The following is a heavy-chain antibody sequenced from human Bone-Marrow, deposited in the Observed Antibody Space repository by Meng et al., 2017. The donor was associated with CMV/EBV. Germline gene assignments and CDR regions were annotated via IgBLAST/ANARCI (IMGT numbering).Heavy chain of an antibody. CDR3: ARGEYYGSGSYPTDY. J-gene: IGHJ4*02. CDR2: IYYSGST. Sequence: SETLSLTCTVSGGSISSSSYYWGWIRQPPGKGLEWIGSIYYSGSTYYNPSLKSRVTISVDTSKNQFSLKLSSVTAADTAVYYCARGEYYGSGSYPTDYWGKGTLVTVSS. D-gene: IGHD3-10*01. V-gene: IGHV4-39*01. CDR1: GGSISSSSYY.